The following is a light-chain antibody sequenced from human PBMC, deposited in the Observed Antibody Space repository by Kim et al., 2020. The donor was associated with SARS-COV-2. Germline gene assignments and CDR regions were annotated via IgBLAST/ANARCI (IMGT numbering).Light chain of an antibody. J-gene: IGLJ3*02. CDR3: QSYDSSRTVL. CDR1: SSNIGAGFD. Sequence: GQRVTISCTGSSSNIGAGFDVHWYQHLPGTAPKLLIYGNTKRPSGVPDRFSGSKSGTSASLAITGLQAEDEADYYCQSYDSSRTVLFGGGTQLTVL. CDR2: GNT. V-gene: IGLV1-40*01.